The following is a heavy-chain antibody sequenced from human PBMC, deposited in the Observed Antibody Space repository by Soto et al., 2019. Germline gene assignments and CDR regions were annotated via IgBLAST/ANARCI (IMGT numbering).Heavy chain of an antibody. CDR3: AREGYCSSGGCALYSHGFFGMDL. J-gene: IGHJ6*02. D-gene: IGHD2-15*01. CDR1: GYSFARYG. V-gene: IGHV1-18*01. CDR2: LSSYNENT. Sequence: QVQLVQSGPEVRKPGASVKVSCKASGYSFARYGISWVRQAPGQGLEWMGWLSSYNENTNYAQKFEGRVTMTRDTFTSTVYMELWSLTADDTALYYCAREGYCSSGGCALYSHGFFGMDLRGQGTAVTVSS.